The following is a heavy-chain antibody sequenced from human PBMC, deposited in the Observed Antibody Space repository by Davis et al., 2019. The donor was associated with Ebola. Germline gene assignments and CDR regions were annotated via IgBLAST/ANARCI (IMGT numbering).Heavy chain of an antibody. D-gene: IGHD5-18*01. Sequence: GESLNISCAASGFTFSSYAMRWVRQAPGKGLEWVSAISRSACATYYADSVKGRFTISRDNAKNSLYLQMNSLRAEDTAVYYCARDLGEFTAMVTWMWYDYWGQGTLVTVSS. V-gene: IGHV3-23*01. J-gene: IGHJ4*02. CDR2: ISRSACAT. CDR1: GFTFSSYA. CDR3: ARDLGEFTAMVTWMWYDY.